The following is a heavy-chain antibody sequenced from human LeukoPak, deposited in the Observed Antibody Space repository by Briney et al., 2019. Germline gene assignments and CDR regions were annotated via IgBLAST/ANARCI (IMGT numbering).Heavy chain of an antibody. CDR3: ARGIGTVARYYFDY. J-gene: IGHJ4*02. V-gene: IGHV3-23*01. CDR1: GFTFNSYA. Sequence: GGSLRLSCAASGFTFNSYAMSWVRQAPGKGLEWVSAISASGGSTYYYADSVKGRFNISRDNSKSTLYLLMNSLRADDTAVYYCARGIGTVARYYFDYWGQGILVTVSS. D-gene: IGHD1-1*01. CDR2: ISASGGST.